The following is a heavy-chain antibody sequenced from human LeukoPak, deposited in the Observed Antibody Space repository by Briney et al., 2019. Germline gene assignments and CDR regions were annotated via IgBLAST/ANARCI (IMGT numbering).Heavy chain of an antibody. D-gene: IGHD3-10*01. CDR3: ATIQEDAMVRGVIIRRSWFDP. J-gene: IGHJ5*02. CDR1: GYTLGELS. CDR2: FDPEHGER. V-gene: IGHV1-24*01. Sequence: ASVKVSCKVSGYTLGELSMHWVRQAPGKGLEWIGGFDPEHGERVYAQKFQGRVAMSEDTSTNTAYMELRSLRSEDTAVYYCATIQEDAMVRGVIIRRSWFDPWGQGTLVTVSS.